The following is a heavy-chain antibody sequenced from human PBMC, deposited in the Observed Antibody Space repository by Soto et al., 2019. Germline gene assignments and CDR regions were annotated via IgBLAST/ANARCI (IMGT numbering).Heavy chain of an antibody. CDR1: GYTFSSYD. V-gene: IGHV1-8*01. CDR3: VRKNYYDVWSAYFGGAFDR. CDR2: MNPNSGNT. Sequence: QVQLVQSGAEVKKPGASVKVSCKASGYTFSSYDINWVRQATGQGLEWVGWMNPNSGNTGYARKFQGRVTMTRNTSISTAYMELSSLRSADTAVYYCVRKNYYDVWSAYFGGAFDRWGQGTMVTFSS. J-gene: IGHJ3*01. D-gene: IGHD3-3*01.